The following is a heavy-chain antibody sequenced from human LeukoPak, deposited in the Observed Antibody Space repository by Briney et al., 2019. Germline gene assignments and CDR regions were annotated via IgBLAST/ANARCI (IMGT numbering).Heavy chain of an antibody. CDR3: ARSIPYSSGWKPYFDY. Sequence: GGSLRLSCAASGFTFSDYYTSWIRQAPGKGLEWVSYISSSGSTIYYADSVKGRFTISRDNAKNSLYLQMNSLRAEDTAVYYCARSIPYSSGWKPYFDYWGQGTLVTVSS. CDR2: ISSSGSTI. D-gene: IGHD6-19*01. J-gene: IGHJ4*02. CDR1: GFTFSDYY. V-gene: IGHV3-11*01.